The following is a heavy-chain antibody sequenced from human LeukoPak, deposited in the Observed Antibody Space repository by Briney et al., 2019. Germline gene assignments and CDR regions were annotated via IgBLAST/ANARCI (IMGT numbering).Heavy chain of an antibody. CDR3: ARGSELGPTTAFDY. V-gene: IGHV3-33*01. J-gene: IGHJ4*02. CDR2: IWYDGGHK. D-gene: IGHD1-26*01. CDR1: GFTFDTYG. Sequence: GGSLRLSCAASGFTFDTYGMHWVRQAPGKGLEWVAVIWYDGGHKYYAGSVKGLFTVSRDNSQNTLYLQMNGLRADDTALYYCARGSELGPTTAFDYWGQGTLVTVSS.